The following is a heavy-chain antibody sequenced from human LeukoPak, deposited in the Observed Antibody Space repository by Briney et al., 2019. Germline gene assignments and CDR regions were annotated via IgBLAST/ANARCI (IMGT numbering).Heavy chain of an antibody. CDR2: INSDGSST. D-gene: IGHD3-16*02. J-gene: IGHJ4*02. Sequence: GGSLRLSCAASGFTFSSYWMHWVRQAPGKGLVWVSHINSDGSSTNYADSVKGRFTISRDNAKNSLYLQMNSLRAEDTAVYYCARGYVWGSYHRYWGQGTLVTVSS. CDR3: ARGYVWGSYHRY. CDR1: GFTFSSYW. V-gene: IGHV3-74*01.